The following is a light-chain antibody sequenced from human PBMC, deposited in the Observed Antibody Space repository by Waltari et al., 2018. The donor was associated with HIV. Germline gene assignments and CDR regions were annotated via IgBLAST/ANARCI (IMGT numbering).Light chain of an antibody. CDR1: SSNIGAGYD. CDR2: GNS. J-gene: IGLJ1*01. V-gene: IGLV1-40*01. Sequence: QSVLTQPPSVSGAPGQRVTISCTGSSSNIGAGYDVHWYQQLPGPSPKLLIYGNSNRPSGIPDRFSGSQSGTTASLTISGLQPEDEADYFCSTWDYGLSTHVFGTGSRVTVL. CDR3: STWDYGLSTHV.